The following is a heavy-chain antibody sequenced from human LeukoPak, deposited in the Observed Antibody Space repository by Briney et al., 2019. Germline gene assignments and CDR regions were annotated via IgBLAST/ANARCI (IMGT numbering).Heavy chain of an antibody. CDR2: ISYDGSNK. D-gene: IGHD3-9*01. V-gene: IGHV3-30*03. CDR3: ARDSESWTETGPRFDY. J-gene: IGHJ4*02. CDR1: GFTFSSYG. Sequence: GGSLRLSCAASGFTFSSYGMHWVRQAPGKGLEWVAVISYDGSNKYYADSVKGQFTISRDNAKNSLYLQMNSLRVEDTAVYYCARDSESWTETGPRFDYWGQGTLVTVSS.